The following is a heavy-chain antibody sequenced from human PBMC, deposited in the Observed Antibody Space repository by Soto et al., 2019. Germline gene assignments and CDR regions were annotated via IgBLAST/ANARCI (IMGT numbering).Heavy chain of an antibody. D-gene: IGHD3-3*01. J-gene: IGHJ6*02. CDR2: IVVGSGNT. Sequence: GASVKVSCKASGFTFTSSAVQWVRQARGQRLEWIGWIVVGSGNTNYAQKFQERVTITRDMSTSTAYMELSSLRSEDTAVYYCAATDTTYYDFWSGYYSPATPMDFRGQGTTVTVSS. V-gene: IGHV1-58*01. CDR3: AATDTTYYDFWSGYYSPATPMDF. CDR1: GFTFTSSA.